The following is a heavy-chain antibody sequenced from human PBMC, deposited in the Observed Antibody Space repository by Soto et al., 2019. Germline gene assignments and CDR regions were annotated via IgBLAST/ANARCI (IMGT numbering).Heavy chain of an antibody. CDR2: INAGNGNT. V-gene: IGHV1-3*01. Sequence: GASVKVSCKASGYTFTSYAMHWVRQAPGQRLEWMGWINAGNGNTKYSQKFQGRVTITRDTSASTAYMELSSLRSEDTAVYYCARSQSRITMIVVDTDYGMDVWGQGTTVTVSS. CDR1: GYTFTSYA. D-gene: IGHD3-22*01. CDR3: ARSQSRITMIVVDTDYGMDV. J-gene: IGHJ6*02.